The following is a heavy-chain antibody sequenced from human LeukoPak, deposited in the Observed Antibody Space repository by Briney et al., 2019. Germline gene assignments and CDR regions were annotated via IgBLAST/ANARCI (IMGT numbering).Heavy chain of an antibody. CDR3: ARDRSGGNWFDP. CDR1: GFTFSSYS. Sequence: GGSLRLSCAASGFTFSSYSMNWVRQAPGKGLEWVSSISSSSSYIYYADSVKGRFTISRDNAKNSLYRQMNSLRAEDTAVYYCARDRSGGNWFDPWGQGTLVTVSS. V-gene: IGHV3-21*01. CDR2: ISSSSSYI. D-gene: IGHD3-16*01. J-gene: IGHJ5*02.